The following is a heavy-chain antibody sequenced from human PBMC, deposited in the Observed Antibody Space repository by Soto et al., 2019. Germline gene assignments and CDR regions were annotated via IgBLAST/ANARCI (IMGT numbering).Heavy chain of an antibody. CDR1: GFTVSSNY. Sequence: GWSLRLSCAASGFTVSSNYMSWVRQAPGKGLEWVSVIYSGGSTYYADSVKGRFTISRDNSKNTLYLQMNSLRAEDTAVYYCARASSSWFGYWGQGTLVTVSS. D-gene: IGHD6-13*01. V-gene: IGHV3-53*01. CDR3: ARASSSWFGY. J-gene: IGHJ4*02. CDR2: IYSGGST.